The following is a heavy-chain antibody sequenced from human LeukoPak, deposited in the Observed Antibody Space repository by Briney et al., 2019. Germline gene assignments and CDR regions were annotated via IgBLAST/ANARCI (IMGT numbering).Heavy chain of an antibody. D-gene: IGHD6-13*01. V-gene: IGHV4-4*09. CDR3: ARHRVAAAGTRFGWFAP. CDR2: FYTSGST. CDR1: GGSISSYY. J-gene: IGHJ5*02. Sequence: SETLSLTCTVSGGSISSYYWSWIRQPPGKGLEWIGYFYTSGSTNYNPSLKSRVTISVDTSKNQFSLKLSSVTAADTAVYYCARHRVAAAGTRFGWFAPWGQGTLVTVPS.